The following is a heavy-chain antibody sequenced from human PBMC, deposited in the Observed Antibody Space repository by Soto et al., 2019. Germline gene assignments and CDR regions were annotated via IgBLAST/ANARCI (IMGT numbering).Heavy chain of an antibody. CDR1: GGTFSSYA. Sequence: QVQLVQSGAEVKKPGSSVKVSCKASGGTFSSYAISWVRQAPGQGLEWMGGIIPIFGTANYAQKFQGRVTITADESTSTAYKELSSLRSEDTAVYYCARRPPTVTTFVYGMDVWGQGTTVTVSS. CDR3: ARRPPTVTTFVYGMDV. D-gene: IGHD4-4*01. V-gene: IGHV1-69*01. J-gene: IGHJ6*02. CDR2: IIPIFGTA.